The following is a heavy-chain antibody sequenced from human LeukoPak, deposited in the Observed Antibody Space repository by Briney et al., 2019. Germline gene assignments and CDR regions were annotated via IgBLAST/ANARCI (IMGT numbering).Heavy chain of an antibody. CDR1: GFTFSSYS. CDR2: ISSSSSYI. Sequence: GGSLRLSCAASGFTFSSYSMNWVRQAPGKGLEWVSSISSSSSYIYYADSVKGRFTISRDNAKNSLYLQMNSLRAEDTAVYYCAGVFVGSDGMDVWGQGTTVTVSS. CDR3: AGVFVGSDGMDV. V-gene: IGHV3-21*01. J-gene: IGHJ6*02. D-gene: IGHD2-15*01.